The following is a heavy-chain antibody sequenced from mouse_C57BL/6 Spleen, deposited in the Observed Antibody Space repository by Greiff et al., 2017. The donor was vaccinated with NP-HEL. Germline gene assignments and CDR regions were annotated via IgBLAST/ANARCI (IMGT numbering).Heavy chain of an antibody. D-gene: IGHD1-1*01. CDR1: GFTFSDYG. V-gene: IGHV5-17*01. CDR3: ARRFVTTVVASGYFDY. J-gene: IGHJ2*01. Sequence: EVHLVESGGGLVKPGGSLKLSCAASGFTFSDYGMHWVRQAPEKGLEWVAYISRGSSTLYYADTVKGRFTISRDNAKNTLFLQMTSLRSEDTAMYYCARRFVTTVVASGYFDYWGQGTTLTVSS. CDR2: ISRGSSTL.